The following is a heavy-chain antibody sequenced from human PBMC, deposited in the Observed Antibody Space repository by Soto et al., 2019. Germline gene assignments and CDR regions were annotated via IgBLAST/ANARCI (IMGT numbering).Heavy chain of an antibody. V-gene: IGHV4-34*01. D-gene: IGHD3-3*01. CDR1: GGSFSGYY. J-gene: IGHJ4*02. CDR2: INHSGST. Sequence: PSETLSLTCAVYGGSFSGYYWSWIRQPPGKGLEWIGEINHSGSTNYNPSLKSRVTISVDTSKNQFSLKLSSVTAADTAVYYCARGPFRRLLLGDFDYWGQGTLVTVSS. CDR3: ARGPFRRLLLGDFDY.